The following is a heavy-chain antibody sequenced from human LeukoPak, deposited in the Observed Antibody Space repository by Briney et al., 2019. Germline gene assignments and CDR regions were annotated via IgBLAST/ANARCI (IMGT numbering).Heavy chain of an antibody. CDR1: GFTFSSSW. D-gene: IGHD3-22*01. V-gene: IGHV3-7*01. CDR2: IKQDGSEK. CDR3: AKIDSASFAS. J-gene: IGHJ4*02. Sequence: PGGSLRPSCAASGFTFSSSWMTWVRQAPGKGLEWVANIKQDGSEKYYVDSVKGRFTISRDNARGSLYLQMNSLRVEDTAVYYCAKIDSASFASWGQGTLVSVSA.